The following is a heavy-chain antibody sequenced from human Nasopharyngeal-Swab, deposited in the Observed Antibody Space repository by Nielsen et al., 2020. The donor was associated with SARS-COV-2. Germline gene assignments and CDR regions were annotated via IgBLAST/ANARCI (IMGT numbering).Heavy chain of an antibody. Sequence: SETLSPTCTVSGGSVSSGSYYWSWIRQPPGKGLEWIGYIYYSGSTNYNPSLKSRVTISVDTSKNQFSLKLSSVTAADTAVYYCARGAPSIAVSYWGQGTLVTVSS. CDR2: IYYSGST. D-gene: IGHD6-19*01. V-gene: IGHV4-61*01. CDR1: GGSVSSGSYY. J-gene: IGHJ4*02. CDR3: ARGAPSIAVSY.